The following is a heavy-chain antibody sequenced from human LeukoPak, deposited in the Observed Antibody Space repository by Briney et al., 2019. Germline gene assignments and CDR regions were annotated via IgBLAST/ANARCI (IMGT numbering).Heavy chain of an antibody. D-gene: IGHD6-6*01. J-gene: IGHJ4*02. Sequence: GGSLRLSCAASGFTFSSYAMSWVRQPPGKGREWVPAIGGSGGSTYYADSVKGRFTISRDNSKNTLYLQMNSLRAEDTAVYYCAKAYTIAARPRVIDYWGQGTLVTVSS. CDR3: AKAYTIAARPRVIDY. CDR1: GFTFSSYA. V-gene: IGHV3-23*01. CDR2: IGGSGGST.